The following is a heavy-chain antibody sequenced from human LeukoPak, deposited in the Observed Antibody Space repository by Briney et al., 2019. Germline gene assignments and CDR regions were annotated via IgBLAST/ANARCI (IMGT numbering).Heavy chain of an antibody. D-gene: IGHD3-3*01. V-gene: IGHV4-59*01. Sequence: AETLSLTCTVSGGSISSYYWSWIRQPPGKGLEWIGYIYYSGSTNYNPSLKSRVTISVDTSKNQFSLKLSSVTAADTAVYYCARGSYYDFWSGYWGNWFDPWGQGTLVTVSS. J-gene: IGHJ5*02. CDR3: ARGSYYDFWSGYWGNWFDP. CDR1: GGSISSYY. CDR2: IYYSGST.